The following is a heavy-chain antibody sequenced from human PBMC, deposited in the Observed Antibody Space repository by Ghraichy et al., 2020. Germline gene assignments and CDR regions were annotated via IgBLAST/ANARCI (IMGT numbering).Heavy chain of an antibody. Sequence: GESLNISCAASGFTFSSYSMNWVRQAPGKGLEWVSSISSSSSYIYYADSVKGRFTISRDNAKNSLYLQMNSLRAEDTAVYYCARVFLSSSYYHWYFDLWGRGTLVTVSS. D-gene: IGHD6-6*01. CDR2: ISSSSSYI. J-gene: IGHJ2*01. V-gene: IGHV3-21*01. CDR1: GFTFSSYS. CDR3: ARVFLSSSYYHWYFDL.